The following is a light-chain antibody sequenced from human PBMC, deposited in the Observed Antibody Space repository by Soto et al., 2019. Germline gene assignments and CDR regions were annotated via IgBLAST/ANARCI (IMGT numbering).Light chain of an antibody. Sequence: DIVMTHSPDPLAVSLGELSTINGRFSQGLLHINGYNYLDWYLQKQGQSPQLXXYLASNRASGVPDRFSGSESGTDGTMKISRVEEEDGRVYYSIQTLQTPLTFGGGTKVDIK. J-gene: IGKJ4*01. CDR3: IQTLQTPLT. V-gene: IGKV2-28*01. CDR2: LAS. CDR1: QGLLHINGYNY.